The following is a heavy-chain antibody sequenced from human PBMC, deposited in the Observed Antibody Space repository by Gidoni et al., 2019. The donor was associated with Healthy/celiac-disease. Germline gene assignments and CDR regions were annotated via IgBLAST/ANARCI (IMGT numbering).Heavy chain of an antibody. V-gene: IGHV3-23*01. CDR1: GFSFGSFA. J-gene: IGHJ4*02. CDR2: LSGSGGDT. Sequence: EVQLLESGGGLVQPGGSLRLSCEASGFSFGSFAMSWVRQAPGKGLEWVSALSGSGGDTYYADSVKGRFTISRDNSKNTLYLQMNSLRADDTAVYYCAKQGTYYYDSSGYSFDYWGQGTLVTVSS. CDR3: AKQGTYYYDSSGYSFDY. D-gene: IGHD3-22*01.